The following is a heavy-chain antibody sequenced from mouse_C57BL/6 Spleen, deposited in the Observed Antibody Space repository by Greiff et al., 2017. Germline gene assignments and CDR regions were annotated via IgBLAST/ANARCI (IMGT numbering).Heavy chain of an antibody. D-gene: IGHD2-3*01. CDR1: GYAFSTYW. CDR3: ASPLPYDGYYYYAMDY. J-gene: IGHJ4*01. V-gene: IGHV1-80*01. CDR2: IYPGDGDT. Sequence: VKLVESGAELVKPGASVKISCKASGYAFSTYWMNWVKQRPGKGLEWIGQIYPGDGDTNYNGKFKGKATLTAAKSSSTAYMQLSSLTSEDSAVYFCASPLPYDGYYYYAMDYWGQGTSVTVSS.